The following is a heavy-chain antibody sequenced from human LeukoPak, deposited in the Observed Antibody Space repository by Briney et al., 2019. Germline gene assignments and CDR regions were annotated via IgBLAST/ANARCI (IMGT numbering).Heavy chain of an antibody. CDR3: AKVAKYYYGSETYYFFEQ. J-gene: IGHJ4*02. Sequence: GGSLRLSCAASGFTFSSYSMNWVRQAPGKGREGGSYISSSSSTIYYADSVKGRFTISRDNAKNSLYLQMNSLRAEDTAVYYCAKVAKYYYGSETYYFFEQWGQGTLVTASS. D-gene: IGHD3-10*01. V-gene: IGHV3-48*01. CDR1: GFTFSSYS. CDR2: ISSSSSTI.